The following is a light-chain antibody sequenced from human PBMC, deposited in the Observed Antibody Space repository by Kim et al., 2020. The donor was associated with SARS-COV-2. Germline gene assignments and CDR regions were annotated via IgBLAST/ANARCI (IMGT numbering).Light chain of an antibody. CDR3: MQGSHWPYT. CDR1: QSLVYSDGNTY. J-gene: IGKJ2*01. Sequence: QPASISYTSSQSLVYSDGNTYLNWFQQRPGQSPRRLIYRVSNRDSGVPDRFSGSVSGAVFTLKISSVEVEDIGLYFCMQGSHWPYTFGQGTKLEI. V-gene: IGKV2-30*01. CDR2: RVS.